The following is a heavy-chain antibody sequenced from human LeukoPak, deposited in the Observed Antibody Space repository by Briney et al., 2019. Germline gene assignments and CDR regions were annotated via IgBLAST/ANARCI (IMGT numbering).Heavy chain of an antibody. J-gene: IGHJ4*02. V-gene: IGHV4-34*01. CDR2: INHSGST. CDR1: GGSFSGYY. D-gene: IGHD6-19*01. CDR3: ARGAEWLITLYFDY. Sequence: PSETLSLTCAVYGGSFSGYYWSWIRQPPGKGLEWIGEINHSGSTNYNPSLKSRVTISVDTSKNQFSLKLSSVTAADTAVYYCARGAEWLITLYFDYWGQGTLVTVSS.